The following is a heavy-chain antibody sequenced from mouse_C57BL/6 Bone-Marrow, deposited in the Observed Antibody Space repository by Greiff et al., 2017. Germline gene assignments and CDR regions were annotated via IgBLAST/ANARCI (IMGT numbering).Heavy chain of an antibody. CDR2: INPSSGYT. CDR3: ARWVLEAY. D-gene: IGHD2-3*01. V-gene: IGHV1-4*01. CDR1: GYTFTSYT. J-gene: IGHJ3*01. Sequence: QVQLQQPGAELVRPGTSVKLSCKASGYTFTSYTMHWVKQRPGQGLEWIGYINPSSGYTKYNQKFKDKATLTADKSSSTAYMQLSSLTSEDSAVYYCARWVLEAYWGQGTLVTVSA.